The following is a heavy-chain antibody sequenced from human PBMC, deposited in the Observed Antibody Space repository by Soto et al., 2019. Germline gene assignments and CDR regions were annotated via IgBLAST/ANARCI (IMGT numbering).Heavy chain of an antibody. Sequence: EVQLLESGGGLVQPGGSLRLSCAASGFTFSSYAMSWVRQAPGKGLEWVSAISGSGGSTYYADSVKGRFTISRDNSNTTLDLQMNSLRAEDTAVYYCAKQSGCRPDTPNGVQLDYWGQGTLVTVSS. D-gene: IGHD5-18*01. CDR1: GFTFSSYA. CDR2: ISGSGGST. J-gene: IGHJ4*02. CDR3: AKQSGCRPDTPNGVQLDY. V-gene: IGHV3-23*01.